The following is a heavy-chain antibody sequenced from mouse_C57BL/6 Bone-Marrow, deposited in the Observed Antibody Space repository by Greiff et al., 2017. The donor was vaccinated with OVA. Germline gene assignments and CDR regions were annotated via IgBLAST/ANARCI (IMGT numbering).Heavy chain of an antibody. CDR1: GFTFTDYY. J-gene: IGHJ3*01. Sequence: EVQRVESGGGLVQPGGSLSLSCAASGFTFTDYYMSWVRQPPGKALEWLGFIRNKANGYTTEYSASVKGRFTISRDNSQSILYLQMNARRAEDSATYYCARSAYYYGSSYAAWFAYWGQGTLVTVSA. D-gene: IGHD1-1*01. CDR2: IRNKANGYTT. CDR3: ARSAYYYGSSYAAWFAY. V-gene: IGHV7-3*01.